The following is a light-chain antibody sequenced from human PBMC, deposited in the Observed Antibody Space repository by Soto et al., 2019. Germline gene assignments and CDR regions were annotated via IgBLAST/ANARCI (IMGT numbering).Light chain of an antibody. V-gene: IGKV3-20*01. Sequence: EIVLTQSPGTLSLPPGERATLSCRASQSVSSSYLAWYQQKPGQAPRLLIYGASSRATGIPDRFSGSGSGTDFTLTISRLEPEDFAVYYCQQYGSSQTFGQGTKV. J-gene: IGKJ1*01. CDR3: QQYGSSQT. CDR1: QSVSSSY. CDR2: GAS.